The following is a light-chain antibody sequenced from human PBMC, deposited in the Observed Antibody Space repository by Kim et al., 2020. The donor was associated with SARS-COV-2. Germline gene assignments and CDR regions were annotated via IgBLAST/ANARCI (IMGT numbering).Light chain of an antibody. Sequence: SPGESASLSCRASQSVSSSYFAWYQQKPGEAPRLLIYGASNRATGIPDRFSGSGSGTDFTLTISRLEPEDFAMYYCQQYGSSPLYTFGQGTKLEI. CDR3: QQYGSSPLYT. CDR2: GAS. J-gene: IGKJ2*01. CDR1: QSVSSSY. V-gene: IGKV3-20*01.